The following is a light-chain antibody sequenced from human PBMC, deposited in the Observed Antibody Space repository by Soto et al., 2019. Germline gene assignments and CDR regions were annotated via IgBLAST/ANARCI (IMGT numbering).Light chain of an antibody. V-gene: IGKV3-15*01. CDR1: QRIGGN. Sequence: EIVMTQSPATLSVSPGERATLSCRATQRIGGNLAWYQQKPGQAPRLLIFGASTRATGVPARFSGSGSGTQFTLTISSLQSEDFAFHYCQQYNHWPRTFGQGTKVDIK. CDR3: QQYNHWPRT. J-gene: IGKJ2*01. CDR2: GAS.